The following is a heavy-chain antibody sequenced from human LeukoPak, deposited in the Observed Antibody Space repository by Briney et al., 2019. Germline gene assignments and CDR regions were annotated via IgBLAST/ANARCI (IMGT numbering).Heavy chain of an antibody. CDR3: TRWGYYYDSSGYSLGAAFDI. D-gene: IGHD3-22*01. CDR1: GGTFSSYA. J-gene: IGHJ3*02. Sequence: GASVTVSCTASGGTFSSYAISWVRQAPGQGLEWMGGIIPIFGTANYAQKFQGRVTITADESTSTAYMELSSLRSEDTAVYYCTRWGYYYDSSGYSLGAAFDIWGQGTMVTVSS. V-gene: IGHV1-69*13. CDR2: IIPIFGTA.